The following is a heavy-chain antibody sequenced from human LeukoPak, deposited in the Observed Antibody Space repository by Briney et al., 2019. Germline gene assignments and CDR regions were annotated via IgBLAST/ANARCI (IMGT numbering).Heavy chain of an antibody. Sequence: ASVKVSCKASGYTFTSYGISWVRQAPGQGLEWMGWISAYNGNTNYAQKLQGRVTMTTDTSTSTAYMELRNLRSDDTAVYYCARAPAGTGDDAFDIWGQGTMVTVSS. D-gene: IGHD6-13*01. CDR2: ISAYNGNT. J-gene: IGHJ3*02. CDR1: GYTFTSYG. CDR3: ARAPAGTGDDAFDI. V-gene: IGHV1-18*01.